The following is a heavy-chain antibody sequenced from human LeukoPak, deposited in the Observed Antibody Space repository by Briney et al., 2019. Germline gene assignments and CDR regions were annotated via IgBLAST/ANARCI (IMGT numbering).Heavy chain of an antibody. Sequence: GGSLRLSCAASGLTFSSYEMNWVRQAPGKGLEWVSYISSSGSSIYYADSVKGRFTISRDNAKKSLYLQMHSLRAEDTAVYYCARDSHKFDSSGYYPDAFDVWGQGTMVTVSS. D-gene: IGHD3-22*01. CDR2: ISSSGSSI. J-gene: IGHJ3*01. V-gene: IGHV3-48*03. CDR3: ARDSHKFDSSGYYPDAFDV. CDR1: GLTFSSYE.